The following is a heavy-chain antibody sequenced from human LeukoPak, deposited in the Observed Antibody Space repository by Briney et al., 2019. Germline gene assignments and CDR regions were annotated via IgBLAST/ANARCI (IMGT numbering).Heavy chain of an antibody. Sequence: GGSLRLSCAASGFTFDDYTIHWVRQALGKGLEWVSLSNWVANRTDYADSVKGRFTISRDSKKDSLYLQMNSLGTGDSALYYCAKGPYSYGPYFFYYMDVWGKGTTVTVSS. J-gene: IGHJ6*03. CDR1: GFTFDDYT. CDR3: AKGPYSYGPYFFYYMDV. D-gene: IGHD5-18*01. V-gene: IGHV3-43*01. CDR2: SNWVANRT.